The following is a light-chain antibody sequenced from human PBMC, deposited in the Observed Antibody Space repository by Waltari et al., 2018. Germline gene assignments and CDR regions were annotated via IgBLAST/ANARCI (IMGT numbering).Light chain of an antibody. V-gene: IGKV1-39*01. CDR1: QNIRSY. Sequence: DIQMTQSPSSLSASVGDRVTITCRASQNIRSYLNWYQQKPRKAPKVLISAVSSLQSGVPSRFSGSGSGTDFTLTISSLQPEDFATYYCQQSNNIPYTFGQGTKLEI. J-gene: IGKJ2*01. CDR3: QQSNNIPYT. CDR2: AVS.